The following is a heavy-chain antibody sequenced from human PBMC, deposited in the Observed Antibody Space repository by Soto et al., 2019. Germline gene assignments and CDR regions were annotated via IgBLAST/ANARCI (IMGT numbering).Heavy chain of an antibody. D-gene: IGHD3-10*01. J-gene: IGHJ3*02. CDR1: GFTFSNAW. Sequence: GGSLRLSCAASGFTFSNAWMSWVRQAPGKGLEWVGRIKSKTDGGTTDYAAPVKGRFTISRDDSKNTLYLQMNSLKTEDTAVYYCTTDFPWFPAIVAFDIWGQGTMVTVSS. CDR2: IKSKTDGGTT. CDR3: TTDFPWFPAIVAFDI. V-gene: IGHV3-15*01.